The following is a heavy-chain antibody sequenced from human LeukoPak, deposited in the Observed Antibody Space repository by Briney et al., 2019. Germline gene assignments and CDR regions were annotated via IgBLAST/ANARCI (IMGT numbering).Heavy chain of an antibody. J-gene: IGHJ6*04. Sequence: SETLSLTCAVYGGSFSGCYWSWIRQPPGKGLEWIGEINHSGSTNYNPSLKSRVTMSVDTSKNQFSLKLSSVTAADTAVYYCARIAARPLDVWGKGTTVTVSS. V-gene: IGHV4-34*01. D-gene: IGHD6-6*01. CDR2: INHSGST. CDR1: GGSFSGCY. CDR3: ARIAARPLDV.